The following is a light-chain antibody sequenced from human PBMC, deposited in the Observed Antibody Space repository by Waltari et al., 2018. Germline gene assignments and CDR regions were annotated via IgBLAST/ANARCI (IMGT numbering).Light chain of an antibody. V-gene: IGLV1-47*01. CDR3: AAWDDSLSASL. Sequence: QSVLTQTPSVSGTPGPRVPIPCSRRSPHIGSASVYWFQQLPGTAPKLLIYRNDERPPGVPDRFSGSKSGTSASLAISGLRSEDEADYYCAAWDDSLSASLFGGGTKVTVL. CDR2: RND. CDR1: SPHIGSAS. J-gene: IGLJ2*01.